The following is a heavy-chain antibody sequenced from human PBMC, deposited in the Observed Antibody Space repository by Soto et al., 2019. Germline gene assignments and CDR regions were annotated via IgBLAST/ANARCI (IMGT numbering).Heavy chain of an antibody. CDR3: AAGYSSGWVWAHYYPGMDV. Sequence: WASVKVSCKASGGTFSSYAISWVRQAPGQGLEWMGGIIPIFGTANYAQKFQGRVTITADESTSTAYMELSSLRSEDTAVYYCAAGYSSGWVWAHYYPGMDVWGQGTTVTVSS. J-gene: IGHJ6*02. CDR1: GGTFSSYA. V-gene: IGHV1-69*13. CDR2: IIPIFGTA. D-gene: IGHD6-19*01.